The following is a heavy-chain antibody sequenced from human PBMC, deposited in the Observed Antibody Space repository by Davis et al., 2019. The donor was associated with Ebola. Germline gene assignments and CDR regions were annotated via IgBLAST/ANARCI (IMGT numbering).Heavy chain of an antibody. J-gene: IGHJ6*02. CDR1: GFTFSTFA. V-gene: IGHV3-30-3*01. Sequence: GESLKIPCAASGFTFSTFAMHWVRQAPGKGLEWVALISYDGSNTYYADPVKGRFTISTDNSKNTLYLQMNSLRAEDTAVYYCAKLHDYSNPYYYYGMDVWGQGTTVTVSS. D-gene: IGHD4-11*01. CDR3: AKLHDYSNPYYYYGMDV. CDR2: ISYDGSNT.